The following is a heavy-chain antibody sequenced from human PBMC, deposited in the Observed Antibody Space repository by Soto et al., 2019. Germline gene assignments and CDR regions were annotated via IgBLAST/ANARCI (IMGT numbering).Heavy chain of an antibody. D-gene: IGHD5-12*01. CDR2: IIPIFGTA. J-gene: IGHJ5*02. CDR3: ARGGRDGYNNWFDP. V-gene: IGHV1-69*13. CDR1: GGPFSSYA. Sequence: SVKVNFKASGGPFSSYAISLVRQAPGQGLEWMGGIIPIFGTANYAQKFQGRVTITADESTSTAYMELSSLRSEDTAVYYCARGGRDGYNNWFDPWGQGTMVTVSS.